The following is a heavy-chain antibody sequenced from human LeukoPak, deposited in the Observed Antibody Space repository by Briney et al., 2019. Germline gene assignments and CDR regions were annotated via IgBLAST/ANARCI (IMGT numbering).Heavy chain of an antibody. Sequence: GGSLRLSCAASGFTFSSYAMNWVRQAPGKGLEWVSGIYGSGGASFYADSVKGRFTISRDNSQNTVFLQMDSLRDEDTALYYCAKDLRKDGIWDIDYWGQGTLVTVSS. V-gene: IGHV3-23*01. CDR1: GFTFSSYA. CDR3: AKDLRKDGIWDIDY. D-gene: IGHD1-14*01. J-gene: IGHJ4*02. CDR2: IYGSGGAS.